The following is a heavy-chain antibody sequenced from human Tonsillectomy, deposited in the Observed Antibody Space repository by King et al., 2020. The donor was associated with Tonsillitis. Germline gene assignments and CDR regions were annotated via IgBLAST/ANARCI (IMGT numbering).Heavy chain of an antibody. D-gene: IGHD4-11*01. CDR1: GFTFSSYA. V-gene: IGHV3-23*04. Sequence: VQLVESGGGLVQPGGSLRLSCAVSGFTFSSYAMNWVRQAPGKGLEWVSDISGSGVSTYYADSVKGRFTISRDNSKNTLYLQMNSLRAEDTAVYYCAKDYSNRFSVYNYYGMDVWGQGTTVTVSS. CDR3: AKDYSNRFSVYNYYGMDV. CDR2: ISGSGVST. J-gene: IGHJ6*02.